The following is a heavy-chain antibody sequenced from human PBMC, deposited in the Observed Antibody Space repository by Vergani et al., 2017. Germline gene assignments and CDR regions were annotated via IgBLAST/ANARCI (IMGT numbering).Heavy chain of an antibody. V-gene: IGHV3-23*01. Sequence: EVQLLESGGGLVQPGGSRRLSCAGAGFTFDTYTMAYVRQAPGKGLEWVATISSGGGDIFYADSVKGRFTISRDNSKNTLFLQMNSLKDEDTAVYYCTTAGGLYYLHGGYFQYWGRGTLVSVSS. CDR1: GFTFDTYT. D-gene: IGHD3-10*01. CDR2: ISSGGGDI. J-gene: IGHJ1*01. CDR3: TTAGGLYYLHGGYFQY.